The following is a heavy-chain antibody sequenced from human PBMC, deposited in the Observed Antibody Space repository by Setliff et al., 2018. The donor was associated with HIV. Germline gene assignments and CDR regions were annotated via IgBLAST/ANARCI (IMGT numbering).Heavy chain of an antibody. Sequence: SETLSLTCAVSGYSISSGYYWGWIRQPPGKGLEWIGSIYHSGSTYYNPSLKSRVTISVDTSKNQFSLKLSSVTAADTAVYYCARPGVGDSSSWYYFDYWGQGTLVTVSS. CDR2: IYHSGST. V-gene: IGHV4-38-2*01. D-gene: IGHD6-13*01. J-gene: IGHJ4*02. CDR3: ARPGVGDSSSWYYFDY. CDR1: GYSISSGYY.